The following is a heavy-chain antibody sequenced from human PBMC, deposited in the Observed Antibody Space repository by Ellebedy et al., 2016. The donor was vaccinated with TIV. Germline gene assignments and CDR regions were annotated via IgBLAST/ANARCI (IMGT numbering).Heavy chain of an antibody. Sequence: GGSLRLSXAAFRFTFSRTGMHWVRQAPGKGLEWVAYIAYDGNNQQYGDAVKGRFTVSRDNSENTLFLQMNSLRAEDTAVYYCARQAQIHQWFMDYWGQGTLVTVSS. J-gene: IGHJ4*02. D-gene: IGHD3-22*01. CDR3: ARQAQIHQWFMDY. CDR1: RFTFSRTG. V-gene: IGHV3-30*03. CDR2: IAYDGNNQ.